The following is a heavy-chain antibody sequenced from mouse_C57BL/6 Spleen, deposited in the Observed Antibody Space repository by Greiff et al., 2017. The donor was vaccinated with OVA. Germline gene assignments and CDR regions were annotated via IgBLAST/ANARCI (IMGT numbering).Heavy chain of an antibody. CDR2: IDPETGGT. Sequence: QVQLQQSGAELVRPGASVTLSCKASGYTFTDYEMHWVKQTPVHGLEWIGAIDPETGGTSYNQKFKGKAILTADKSSSTAYMELRSLTSEDSAVYYCTRSPFITTVVESYWYFDVWGTGTTVTVSS. D-gene: IGHD1-1*01. CDR1: GYTFTDYE. CDR3: TRSPFITTVVESYWYFDV. J-gene: IGHJ1*03. V-gene: IGHV1-15*01.